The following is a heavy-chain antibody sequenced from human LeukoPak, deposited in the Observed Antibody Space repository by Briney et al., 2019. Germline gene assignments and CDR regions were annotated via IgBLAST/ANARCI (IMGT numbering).Heavy chain of an antibody. CDR1: GFKFDDYA. V-gene: IGHV3-9*01. J-gene: IGHJ4*02. CDR3: AKSGSRTVVGTDCVQY. CDR2: ISWTSIDI. Sequence: GRSLRLFCVASGFKFDDYAMNWFRQDTGKGLEWVAGISWTSIDIRYGDSVKGRFTISRDNAKNSLYLRMNSLRPQVTAVYYCAKSGSRTVVGTDCVQYWGLGTLVTVS. D-gene: IGHD1-26*01.